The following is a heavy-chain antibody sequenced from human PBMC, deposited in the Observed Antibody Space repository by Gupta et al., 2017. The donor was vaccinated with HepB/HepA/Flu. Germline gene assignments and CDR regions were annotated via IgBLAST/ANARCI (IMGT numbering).Heavy chain of an antibody. D-gene: IGHD3-3*01. Sequence: QVQLQQWGAGLLKPSETLSLTCAVYGGSFSGYYWSWIRQPPGKGLEWIGEINHSGSTNYNPSLKSRVPISVDTSKNQFSRKLSSVTAADTAVYYCARVSKMAPSTMCGVVIMGAGWFDPWGQGTRGTVAA. CDR2: INHSGST. J-gene: IGHJ5*02. CDR3: ARVSKMAPSTMCGVVIMGAGWFDP. CDR1: GGSFSGYY. V-gene: IGHV4-34*01.